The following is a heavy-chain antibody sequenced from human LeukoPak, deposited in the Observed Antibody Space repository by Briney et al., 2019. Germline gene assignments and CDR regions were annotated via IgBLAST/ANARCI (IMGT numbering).Heavy chain of an antibody. D-gene: IGHD3-10*01. J-gene: IGHJ3*02. Sequence: GPSVKVSCKASGFAFTSSAMQWVRQARGQRREWIGWIVVGSGNTNYAQKFQERVTITRDMSTSTAYMELSSLRSEDTAVYYCAAGYYGSGISVAFDIWGQGTMVTVSS. V-gene: IGHV1-58*02. CDR2: IVVGSGNT. CDR3: AAGYYGSGISVAFDI. CDR1: GFAFTSSA.